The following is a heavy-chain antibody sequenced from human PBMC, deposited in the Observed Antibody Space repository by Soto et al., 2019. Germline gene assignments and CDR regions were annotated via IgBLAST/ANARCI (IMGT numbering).Heavy chain of an antibody. D-gene: IGHD4-17*01. V-gene: IGHV4-31*03. Sequence: QVQLQESGPGLVKPSQTLSLTCTVSGGSISSGGYYWSWIRQHPGKGLEWIGYIYYSGSTYYNPSLKRRVTIAVDTSKNQFSLNLSSVTAADTAVYDCAREGEGATVTAIFDYWGQGTLVTVSS. J-gene: IGHJ4*02. CDR1: GGSISSGGYY. CDR2: IYYSGST. CDR3: AREGEGATVTAIFDY.